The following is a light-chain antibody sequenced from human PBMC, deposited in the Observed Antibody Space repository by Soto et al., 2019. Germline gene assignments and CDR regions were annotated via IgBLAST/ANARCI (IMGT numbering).Light chain of an antibody. CDR3: QQYNKWPLA. CDR1: ESVWSS. Sequence: EFVLTQSPGTLSLSPGERATLSCRASESVWSSLAWYQQRPGQAPRLLIHGASTRATGIPARFSGSGSGTEFTLTISSLQSEDFAVYYCQQYNKWPLAFGQGTKVDIK. CDR2: GAS. J-gene: IGKJ1*01. V-gene: IGKV3-15*01.